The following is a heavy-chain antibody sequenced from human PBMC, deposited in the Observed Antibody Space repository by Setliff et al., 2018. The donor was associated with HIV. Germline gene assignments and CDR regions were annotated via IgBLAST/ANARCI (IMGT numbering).Heavy chain of an antibody. Sequence: GASVKVSCKASGGTFRLYAINWVRQAPGQGLEWMGGIIPIFNTANYAQKFQGRVTITADGSTSTAYMELSSLRFEDTATYYCARDQATGYEKVWFSWIDPWGQGTLVTVSS. CDR2: IIPIFNTA. D-gene: IGHD5-12*01. CDR3: ARDQATGYEKVWFSWIDP. V-gene: IGHV1-69*13. CDR1: GGTFRLYA. J-gene: IGHJ5*02.